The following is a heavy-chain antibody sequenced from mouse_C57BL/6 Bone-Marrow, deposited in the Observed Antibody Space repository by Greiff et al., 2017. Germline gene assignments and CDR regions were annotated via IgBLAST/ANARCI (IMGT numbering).Heavy chain of an antibody. CDR2: ISSGSSTI. V-gene: IGHV5-17*01. D-gene: IGHD1-1*01. CDR1: GFTFSDYG. J-gene: IGHJ4*01. Sequence: EVKLVESGGGLVKPGGSLKLSCAASGFTFSDYGMNWVRQAPEKGLEWVAYISSGSSTIYYADKVKGRFTISRDNAKSTLFLQMTSLRSEDTAMYYCARGATTVVATRTMEYWGQGTSVTVSS. CDR3: ARGATTVVATRTMEY.